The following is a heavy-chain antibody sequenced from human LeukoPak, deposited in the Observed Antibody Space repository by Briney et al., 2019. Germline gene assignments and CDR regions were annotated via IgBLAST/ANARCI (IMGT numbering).Heavy chain of an antibody. CDR1: GFTFSSYE. J-gene: IGHJ6*03. CDR2: IDSVDASR. V-gene: IGHV3-48*03. Sequence: GGSLRLSCAASGFTFSSYEMNWVRQAPGKGLEWVSYIDSVDASRYYADSLKGRFTISRDNAKKTLFLQMNSLRVEDTAVYYCARVAGEGDSSYYYHMDVWGKGTTVTISS. D-gene: IGHD2-21*02. CDR3: ARVAGEGDSSYYYHMDV.